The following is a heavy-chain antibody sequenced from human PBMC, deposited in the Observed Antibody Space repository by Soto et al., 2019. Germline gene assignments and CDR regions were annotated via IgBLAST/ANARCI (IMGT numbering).Heavy chain of an antibody. CDR3: ATEYDGSCYCYVAY. D-gene: IGHD3-22*01. J-gene: IGHJ4*02. CDR2: INAGTGNT. Sequence: QVHLVQSGAEEKKPGASVKVSCKASGYTFSSFTMHWVRQAPGQRLEWMGWINAGTGNTKYSRKFQGRVTITRDTSASTAYTELGSLRSEDTAVYYCATEYDGSCYCYVAYWGQGTRVTVAS. V-gene: IGHV1-3*05. CDR1: GYTFSSFT.